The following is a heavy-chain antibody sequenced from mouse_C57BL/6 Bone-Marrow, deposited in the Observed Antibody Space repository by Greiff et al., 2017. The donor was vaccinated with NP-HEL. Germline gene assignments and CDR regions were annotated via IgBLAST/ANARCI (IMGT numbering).Heavy chain of an antibody. D-gene: IGHD2-3*01. V-gene: IGHV7-3*01. CDR3: ARYIGDGYWYFDV. J-gene: IGHJ1*03. CDR1: GFPFTDYY. Sequence: EVQLVESGGGLVQPGGSLSLSCAASGFPFTDYYMSWVRQPPGKALEWLGFIRNKANGYTTDYSASVMGRFTISRDNSQSILYLQMNALRAEDSATYYCARYIGDGYWYFDVWGTGTTVTVSS. CDR2: IRNKANGYTT.